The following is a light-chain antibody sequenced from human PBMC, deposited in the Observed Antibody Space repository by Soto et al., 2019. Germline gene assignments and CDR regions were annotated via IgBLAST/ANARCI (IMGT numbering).Light chain of an antibody. CDR1: QSLLHSNVYNY. CDR2: LGS. V-gene: IGKV2-28*01. J-gene: IGKJ5*01. CDR3: MQALQTPLT. Sequence: DIVMTQSPLSLPVTPGEPASISCRSSQSLLHSNVYNYLDWCLQKTGQSPQLLIYLGSNRASGVPDRFSGSGSGTDFTLKMSRVEAEDVVVYDCMQALQTPLTFGQVTRLEIK.